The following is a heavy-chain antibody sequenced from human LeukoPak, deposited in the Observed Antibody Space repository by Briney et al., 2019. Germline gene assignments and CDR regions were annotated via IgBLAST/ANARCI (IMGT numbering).Heavy chain of an antibody. Sequence: GASVKVSCKASGGTFSSYAISWVRQAPGQGLEWMGGIIPIFGTASYAQKFQGRVTITTDESTSTAYMELSSLRSEDTAVYYCARTGPVVPAAMRRNWFDPWGQGTLVTVSS. V-gene: IGHV1-69*05. CDR2: IIPIFGTA. CDR1: GGTFSSYA. J-gene: IGHJ5*02. CDR3: ARTGPVVPAAMRRNWFDP. D-gene: IGHD2-2*01.